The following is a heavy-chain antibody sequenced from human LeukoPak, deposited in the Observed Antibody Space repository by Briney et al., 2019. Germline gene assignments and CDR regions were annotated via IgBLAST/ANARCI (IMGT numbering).Heavy chain of an antibody. CDR2: ISGSGGST. V-gene: IGHV3-23*01. CDR1: GFTFSSYA. J-gene: IGHJ6*02. Sequence: GGSLRLSCAASGFTFSSYAMSWVRQAPGKGLEWVSAISGSGGSTYYADSVKGRFTTSRDNSKNTLYLQMNSLRAEDTAVYYCAKTVTRPYGYYGMDVWGQGTTVTVSS. D-gene: IGHD4-17*01. CDR3: AKTVTRPYGYYGMDV.